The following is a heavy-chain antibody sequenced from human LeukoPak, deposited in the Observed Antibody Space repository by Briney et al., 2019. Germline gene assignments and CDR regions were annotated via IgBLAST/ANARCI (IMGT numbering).Heavy chain of an antibody. CDR2: IYYSGST. CDR1: GGSISSYY. J-gene: IGHJ3*02. D-gene: IGHD3-22*01. V-gene: IGHV4-59*08. CDR3: ARVSHYYDSSGYYYVRAFDI. Sequence: KSSETLSLTCTVSGGSISSYYWSWIRQPPGKGLEWVGYIYYSGSTNYNPSLKSRVTISVDTSKNQFSLKLSSVTAADTAVYYCARVSHYYDSSGYYYVRAFDIWGQGTMVTVSS.